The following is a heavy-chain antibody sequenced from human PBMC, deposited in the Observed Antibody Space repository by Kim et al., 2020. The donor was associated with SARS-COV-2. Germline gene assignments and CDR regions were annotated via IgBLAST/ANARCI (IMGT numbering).Heavy chain of an antibody. CDR1: GITFSSYG. D-gene: IGHD1-26*01. J-gene: IGHJ4*02. CDR3: VKDGGVGASFLHY. V-gene: IGHV3-30*18. CDR2: ISYDGSNQ. Sequence: GGSLRLSCAASGITFSSYGMHWVRQAPGKGLEWVSFISYDGSNQYYADSVKGRFTISRDDSKNTLYLQMNGLRTEDTAVYYCVKDGGVGASFLHYWGQGTLVTVSS.